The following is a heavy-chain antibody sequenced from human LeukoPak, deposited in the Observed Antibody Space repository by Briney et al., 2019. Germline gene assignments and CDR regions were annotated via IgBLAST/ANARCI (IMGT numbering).Heavy chain of an antibody. CDR2: ISSSHNNI. J-gene: IGHJ4*02. V-gene: IGHV3-48*03. Sequence: GRSLRLSCAASGFTFSSYEMNWVRQAPGKGLDWVSSISSSHNNIYYADSVKGRFSISRDNAKNSLFLQMNSLRAEDTAVYYCVRDRSPGYFDYWGQGTLVTVSS. CDR1: GFTFSSYE. CDR3: VRDRSPGYFDY. D-gene: IGHD3-10*01.